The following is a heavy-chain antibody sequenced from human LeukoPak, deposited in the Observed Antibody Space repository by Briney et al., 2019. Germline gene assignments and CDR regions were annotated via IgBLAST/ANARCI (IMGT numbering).Heavy chain of an antibody. CDR1: GFTFSSYA. J-gene: IGHJ2*01. CDR2: ISYDGSNK. CDR3: ARDRGKSNYYDSSGPYWYFDL. Sequence: SGRFLRLSCAASGFTFSSYAMHWVRQAPGKGLEWVAVISYDGSNKYYADSVKGRFTISRDNSKNTLYLQMNSLRAEDTAVYYCARDRGKSNYYDSSGPYWYFDLWGRGTLVTVSS. V-gene: IGHV3-30-3*01. D-gene: IGHD3-22*01.